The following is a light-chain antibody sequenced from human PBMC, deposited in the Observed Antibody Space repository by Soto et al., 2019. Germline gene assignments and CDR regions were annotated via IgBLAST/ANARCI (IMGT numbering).Light chain of an antibody. CDR3: QQADSFPLT. Sequence: DIQMAQSPSSVSASVGDRVTITCRASQLISTYLVWYQQKPGKAPKVLIYAASSVQSGVPSRFSGSGSGTDFTLTISSLQPEDFATYYCQQADSFPLTFGGGTKVEIK. V-gene: IGKV1-12*01. CDR2: AAS. J-gene: IGKJ4*01. CDR1: QLISTY.